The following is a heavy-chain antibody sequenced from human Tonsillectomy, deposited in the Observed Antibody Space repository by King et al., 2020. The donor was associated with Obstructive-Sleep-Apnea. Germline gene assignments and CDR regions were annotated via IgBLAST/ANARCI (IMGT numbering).Heavy chain of an antibody. CDR1: GFTFSNYS. CDR3: ARKEETYTNWFDP. V-gene: IGHV3-48*04. CDR2: ISSRGRAM. Sequence: VQLVESGGGLVQPGGSLRLSCAASGFTFSNYSLNWVRQAPGKGLKWISYISSRGRAMFHGDSVKGRFTISRDTAKSSLYLQMNSLRAGATAVYYCARKEETYTNWFDPWGQGTLVTVSS. J-gene: IGHJ5*02. D-gene: IGHD4-11*01.